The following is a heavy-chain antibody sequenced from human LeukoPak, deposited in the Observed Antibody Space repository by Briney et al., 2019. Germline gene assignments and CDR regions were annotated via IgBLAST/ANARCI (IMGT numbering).Heavy chain of an antibody. J-gene: IGHJ4*02. CDR2: IKQDGSEK. CDR3: ARRILGASIFDY. Sequence: PGGSLRLSCAASGFTFSGYWMHWVRQAPGKGLEWVANIKQDGSEKYYVDSVKGRFTISRDNAKNSLYLQMNSLRAEDTAVYYCARRILGASIFDYWGQGTLVTVSS. CDR1: GFTFSGYW. V-gene: IGHV3-7*03. D-gene: IGHD1-26*01.